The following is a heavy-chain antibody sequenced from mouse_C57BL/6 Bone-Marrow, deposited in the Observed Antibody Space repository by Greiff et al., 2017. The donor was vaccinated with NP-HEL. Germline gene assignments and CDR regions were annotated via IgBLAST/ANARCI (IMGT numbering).Heavy chain of an antibody. CDR1: GFTFSDYG. CDR3: ARRDVVYFDY. CDR2: ISSGSSTI. Sequence: EVQGVESGGGLVKPGFSLKLSFASSGFTFSDYGMHWVRQAPEKGLEWVAYISSGSSTIYYADTVKGRFTISRDNAKNTLFLQMTSLRSEDTAMYYCARRDVVYFDYWGQGTTLTVSS. V-gene: IGHV5-17*01. J-gene: IGHJ2*01.